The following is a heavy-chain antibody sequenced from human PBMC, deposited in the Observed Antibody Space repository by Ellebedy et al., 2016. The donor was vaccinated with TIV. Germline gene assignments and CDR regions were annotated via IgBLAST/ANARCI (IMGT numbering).Heavy chain of an antibody. J-gene: IGHJ4*01. CDR2: MFNSETI. CDR1: GASVSRVVLH. CDR3: AACPAGSGGCPY. V-gene: IGHV4-61*08. D-gene: IGHD6-19*01. Sequence: SETLSLTCTVSGASVSRVVLHWSWIRQSPGQGLEWIGQMFNSETISYNPSLKSRVTLSADTSADQFSLRLTSVTAADTAVYFCAACPAGSGGCPYWGQGTLVTVSS.